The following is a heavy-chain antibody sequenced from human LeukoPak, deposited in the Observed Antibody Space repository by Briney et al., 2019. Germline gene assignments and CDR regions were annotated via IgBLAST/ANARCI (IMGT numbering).Heavy chain of an antibody. Sequence: SETLSLTCTVSGGSISSYYWSWIRQPPGKGLEWIGYIYYSGSTNYNPSLKSRVTISVDTSKNQFSLKLSSVTAADTAVYYCATTYYYGSGSYRPSRFDYWGQGTLVTVSS. CDR2: IYYSGST. V-gene: IGHV4-59*01. J-gene: IGHJ4*02. D-gene: IGHD3-10*01. CDR3: ATTYYYGSGSYRPSRFDY. CDR1: GGSISSYY.